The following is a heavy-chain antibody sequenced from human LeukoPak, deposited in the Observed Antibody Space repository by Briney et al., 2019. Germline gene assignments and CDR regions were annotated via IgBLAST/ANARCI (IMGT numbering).Heavy chain of an antibody. D-gene: IGHD3-16*02. CDR2: IYYTGST. Sequence: SETLSLTCTVSGASIISGDYYWSWIRQPPGEGLESIGYIYYTGSTYYNPSLKSGVTISLDTSKNQFSLKLSAVTAADTAVYYCARGRFGESPLPDAYYFDYWGQGALVTVSS. J-gene: IGHJ4*02. CDR3: ARGRFGESPLPDAYYFDY. CDR1: GASIISGDYY. V-gene: IGHV4-30-4*01.